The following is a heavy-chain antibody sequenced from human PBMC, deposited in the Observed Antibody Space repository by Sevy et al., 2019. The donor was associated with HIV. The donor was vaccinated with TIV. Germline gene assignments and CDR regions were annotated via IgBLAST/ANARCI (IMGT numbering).Heavy chain of an antibody. D-gene: IGHD4-17*01. V-gene: IGHV3-23*01. J-gene: IGHJ6*03. Sequence: GGSLRLSCAASGFTFSSYAMSWVRQAPGKGLEWVSAISGSGGSTYYADSVKGRFTISRDNSKNTLYLQMNSLRAEDTAVYYCAKGDYVFPQPYYMDVRGKGTTVTVSS. CDR3: AKGDYVFPQPYYMDV. CDR2: ISGSGGST. CDR1: GFTFSSYA.